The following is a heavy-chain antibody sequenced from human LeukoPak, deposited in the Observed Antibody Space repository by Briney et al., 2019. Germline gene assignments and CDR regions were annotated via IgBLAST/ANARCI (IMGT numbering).Heavy chain of an antibody. CDR3: VRGSLASGVVVYYYYYLDV. CDR1: GFNYTSYT. CDR2: ISATRGIT. D-gene: IGHD3-3*01. J-gene: IGHJ6*03. Sequence: GGSLRLSCAASGFNYTSYTMNWVRQAPGMGLEWLSYISATRGITYYADSVKGRFTISRDNAKNSLSLQMDSLRAEDSAVYYCVRGSLASGVVVYYYYYLDVWGKGTTVTVSS. V-gene: IGHV3-48*01.